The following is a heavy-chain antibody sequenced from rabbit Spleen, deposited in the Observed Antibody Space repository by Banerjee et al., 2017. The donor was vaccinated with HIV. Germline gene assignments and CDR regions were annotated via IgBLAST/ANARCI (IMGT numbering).Heavy chain of an antibody. D-gene: IGHD1-1*01. CDR3: VRGASDSGYYSL. V-gene: IGHV1S7*01. CDR1: GFSFGNYW. Sequence: QLVESGGDLVKPGASLTLTCTASGFSFGNYWMSWVRQAPGKGLEWIGYIDLLFGTTYYANWVNGRFTISSHNAQNTLSLQLNSLTAADTATYFCVRGASDSGYYSLWGPGTLVTVS. J-gene: IGHJ6*01. CDR2: IDLLFGTT.